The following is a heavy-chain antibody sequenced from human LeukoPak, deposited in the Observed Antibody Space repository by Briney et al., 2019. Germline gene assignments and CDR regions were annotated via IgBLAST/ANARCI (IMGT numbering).Heavy chain of an antibody. Sequence: SVKVSCKASGGTFSSYAISWVRQAPGQGLEWMGRIIPILGIANYAQKFQGRVTITADKSTSTAYMELSSLRSEDTAVYYCARDRYDILTGYYYGMDVWGQGTTVTVSS. CDR3: ARDRYDILTGYYYGMDV. J-gene: IGHJ6*02. CDR1: GGTFSSYA. V-gene: IGHV1-69*04. CDR2: IIPILGIA. D-gene: IGHD3-9*01.